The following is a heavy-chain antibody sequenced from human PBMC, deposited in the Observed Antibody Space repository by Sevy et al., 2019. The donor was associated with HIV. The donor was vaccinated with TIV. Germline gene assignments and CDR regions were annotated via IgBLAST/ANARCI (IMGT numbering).Heavy chain of an antibody. CDR1: GFTFASYS. V-gene: IGHV3-30-3*01. J-gene: IGHJ3*02. D-gene: IGHD3-16*02. CDR2: ISQAYDGNKK. CDR3: ASPLRLGELSWVPGAFDI. Sequence: GGSLRLSCAASGFTFASYSLHWVRQAPGKGLEWVSLISQAYDGNKKYYTDSVRGRFTISRDDSKSTLYLQLNSLRAEDTAVYYCASPLRLGELSWVPGAFDIWGQGTMVTVSS.